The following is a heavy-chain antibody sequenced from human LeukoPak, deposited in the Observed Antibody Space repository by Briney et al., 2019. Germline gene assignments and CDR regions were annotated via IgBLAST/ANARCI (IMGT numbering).Heavy chain of an antibody. Sequence: ASVKVSCKASGYTFTSYGISWVRQAPGQGLEWMGWISAYNGNTNYAQKLQGRVTMTTDTSTSTAYMELRSLRSDDTAVYYCARGAIGVVVPAAIDYWGQGTLVTVSS. D-gene: IGHD2-2*01. CDR1: GYTFTSYG. CDR2: ISAYNGNT. J-gene: IGHJ4*02. CDR3: ARGAIGVVVPAAIDY. V-gene: IGHV1-18*04.